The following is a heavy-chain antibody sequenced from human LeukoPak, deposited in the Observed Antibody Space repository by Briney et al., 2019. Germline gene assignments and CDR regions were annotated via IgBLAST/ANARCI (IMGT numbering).Heavy chain of an antibody. CDR2: IYHSGTT. D-gene: IGHD6-13*01. CDR1: GASISSSNW. V-gene: IGHV4-4*02. Sequence: SGTLSLTCAVSGASISSSNWWSWVRQPPGRGLEWIGEIYHSGTTNYNLSLKSRVTISVDKSKNQFSLNLSSVTAADTAVYYCARLRFSSWYYFDYWGQGTLVTASS. J-gene: IGHJ4*02. CDR3: ARLRFSSWYYFDY.